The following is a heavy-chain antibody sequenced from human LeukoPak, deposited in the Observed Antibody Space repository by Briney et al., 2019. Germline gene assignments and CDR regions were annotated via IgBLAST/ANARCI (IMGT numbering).Heavy chain of an antibody. Sequence: KTSETLSLTCTVSGGSISSGGYYWSWIHQHPGKGLEWIGYIYYSGSTYYNPSLKSRVTISVDTSKNQFSLKLSSVTAADTAVYYCASLAYYYDSSGYFDYWGQGTLVTVSS. J-gene: IGHJ4*02. CDR1: GGSISSGGYY. D-gene: IGHD3-22*01. CDR3: ASLAYYYDSSGYFDY. V-gene: IGHV4-31*03. CDR2: IYYSGST.